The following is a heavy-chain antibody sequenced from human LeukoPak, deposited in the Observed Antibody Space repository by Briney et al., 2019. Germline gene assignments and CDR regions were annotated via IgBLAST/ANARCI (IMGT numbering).Heavy chain of an antibody. Sequence: SETLSLTCTVSGNSISSGDYYWSWIRQPAGKGLEWIGRIYTSGSTTYNPSLKSRVTISVDTSKNQFSLKLSSVTAADTAVYYCATYPFRGATHYFDSWGHGILVTVSS. J-gene: IGHJ4*01. V-gene: IGHV4-61*02. CDR2: IYTSGST. CDR3: ATYPFRGATHYFDS. CDR1: GNSISSGDYY. D-gene: IGHD3-10*01.